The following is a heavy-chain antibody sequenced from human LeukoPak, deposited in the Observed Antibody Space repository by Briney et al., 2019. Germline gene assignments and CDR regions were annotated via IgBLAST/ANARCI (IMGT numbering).Heavy chain of an antibody. CDR2: INHSGST. CDR1: GGSFSGYY. D-gene: IGHD2-2*01. Sequence: SETLSLTCAVYGGSFSGYYWSWIRQPPGKGLEWIGEINHSGSTNYNPSLKSRVTISVDTSKNQFSLKLSSVTAADTAVYYCARGGIYCSSTSCYPPYYYYYYGMDVWGQGTTVTVSS. CDR3: ARGGIYCSSTSCYPPYYYYYYGMDV. V-gene: IGHV4-34*01. J-gene: IGHJ6*02.